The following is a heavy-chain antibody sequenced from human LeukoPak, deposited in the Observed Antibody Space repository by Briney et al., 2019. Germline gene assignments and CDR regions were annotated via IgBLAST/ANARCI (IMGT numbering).Heavy chain of an antibody. CDR2: ISSGSSTI. V-gene: IGHV3-48*02. J-gene: IGHJ6*02. D-gene: IGHD3-10*01. CDR3: ARSGFGVLYYYGMDV. Sequence: GGSLRLSCAASGFIFSGYSMNWVRQAPGKGLEWVSYISSGSSTIYYAGSVKGRFTISRDNAKNSLYLQMNSLRDEDTAVYYCARSGFGVLYYYGMDVWGQGTTVTVSS. CDR1: GFIFSGYS.